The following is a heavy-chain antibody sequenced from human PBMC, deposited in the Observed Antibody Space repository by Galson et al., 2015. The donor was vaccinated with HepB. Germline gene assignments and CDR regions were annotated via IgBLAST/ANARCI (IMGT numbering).Heavy chain of an antibody. Sequence: SLRLSCAASGFTFSDYAMHWVRQAPGKGLEWVASIKPEGTEQVYVDSVKGRFTISRDNAKNSLYLRMNSLRVEDTAVYYCAKDREGGWSFDYWGQGTLVTVSS. CDR2: IKPEGTEQ. CDR1: GFTFSDYA. V-gene: IGHV3-7*03. CDR3: AKDREGGWSFDY. J-gene: IGHJ4*02. D-gene: IGHD6-19*01.